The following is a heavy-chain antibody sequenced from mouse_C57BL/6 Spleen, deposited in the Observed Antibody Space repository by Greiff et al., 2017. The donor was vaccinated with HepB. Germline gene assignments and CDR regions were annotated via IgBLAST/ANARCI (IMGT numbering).Heavy chain of an antibody. CDR2: IDPSDSET. D-gene: IGHD1-1*01. CDR1: GYTFTSYW. Sequence: VQLQQPGAELVRPGSSVKLSCKASGYTFTSYWMHWVKQRPIQGLEWIGNIDPSDSETHYNQKFKDKATLTVDKSSSTAYMQLSSLTSEDSAVYYCARESIYSPFAYWGQGTLVTVSA. J-gene: IGHJ3*01. CDR3: ARESIYSPFAY. V-gene: IGHV1-52*01.